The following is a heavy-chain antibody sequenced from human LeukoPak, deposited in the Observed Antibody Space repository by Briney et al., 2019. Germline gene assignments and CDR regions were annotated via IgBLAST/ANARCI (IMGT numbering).Heavy chain of an antibody. CDR2: INTNTGNP. J-gene: IGHJ6*03. CDR3: ARGQAGYYYVITWNYYYYYMDV. CDR1: GYTFTSYA. V-gene: IGHV7-4-1*02. D-gene: IGHD3-10*02. Sequence: ASVKVSCKASGYTFTSYAMNWVRQAPGQGLEWMGWINTNTGNPTYAQGFTGRFVFSLDTSVSTAYLQISSLKAEDTAVYYCARGQAGYYYVITWNYYYYYMDVWGKGTTVTVSS.